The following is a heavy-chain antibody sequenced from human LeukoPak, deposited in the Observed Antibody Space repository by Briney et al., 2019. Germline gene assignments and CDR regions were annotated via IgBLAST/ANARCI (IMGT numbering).Heavy chain of an antibody. D-gene: IGHD2-21*01. Sequence: GGSLRLSCAASGFTFSSYSMNWVRQAPGKGLEWVSSISSSSSYIYYADSVKGRFTISRDNAKNSLYLQMNSLRAEDTAVYYCARDGEAYCGGDCYSSNAYWGQGTLVTVSS. V-gene: IGHV3-21*01. CDR2: ISSSSSYI. CDR3: ARDGEAYCGGDCYSSNAY. J-gene: IGHJ4*02. CDR1: GFTFSSYS.